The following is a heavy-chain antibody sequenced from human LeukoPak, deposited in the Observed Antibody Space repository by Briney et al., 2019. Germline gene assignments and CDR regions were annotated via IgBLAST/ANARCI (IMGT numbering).Heavy chain of an antibody. CDR1: GYTFTSYG. CDR2: ISAYNGNT. CDR3: ARAWGSIAVAAIDY. Sequence: ASVKVSCKASGYTFTSYGITWVRQAPGQGLEWMGWISAYNGNTNYAQKLQGRVTMTTDTSTSTAYMELRSLRSDDTAVYYCARAWGSIAVAAIDYWGQGTLVTVSS. D-gene: IGHD6-19*01. V-gene: IGHV1-18*04. J-gene: IGHJ4*02.